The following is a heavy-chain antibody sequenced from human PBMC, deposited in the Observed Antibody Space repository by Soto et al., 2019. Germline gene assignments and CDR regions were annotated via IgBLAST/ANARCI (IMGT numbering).Heavy chain of an antibody. CDR3: AISGLSIAARGVNSFDY. D-gene: IGHD6-6*01. Sequence: GESLKISCKGSGYSFTSYWIGWVRQMPGKGLEWMGIIYPGDSDTRYSPSFQGQVTISADKSTSTAYLQWSSLKASDTAMYYCAISGLSIAARGVNSFDYWGQGTLVTVSS. V-gene: IGHV5-51*01. CDR1: GYSFTSYW. CDR2: IYPGDSDT. J-gene: IGHJ4*02.